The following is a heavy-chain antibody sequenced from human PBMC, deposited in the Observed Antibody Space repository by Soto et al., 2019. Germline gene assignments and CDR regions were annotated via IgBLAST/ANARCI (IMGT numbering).Heavy chain of an antibody. CDR3: ARESDLEEVRYNWFDP. D-gene: IGHD3-10*01. V-gene: IGHV4-34*01. CDR1: GGSFSGYY. CDR2: INHSGST. Sequence: SETLSLTCAVYGGSFSGYYWSWIRQPPGKGLEWIGEINHSGSTNYNPSLKSRVTMTVDTSKNQFSLKLSSVTAADAAVYYCARESDLEEVRYNWFDPWGQGTLVTVSS. J-gene: IGHJ5*02.